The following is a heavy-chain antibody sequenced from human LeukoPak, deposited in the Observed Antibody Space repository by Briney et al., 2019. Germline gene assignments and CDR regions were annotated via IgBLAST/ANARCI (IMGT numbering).Heavy chain of an antibody. CDR3: AKDRYSYGPR. Sequence: PGGSLRLSCAVSGFTFSSYAMSWVRQAPGKGLEWVSAISGSGGNTYYADSVKGRFTISRDNSKNTLYLQMNSLRAEDTAIYYCAKDRYSYGPRWGQGTLVTVSS. CDR1: GFTFSSYA. J-gene: IGHJ4*02. CDR2: ISGSGGNT. D-gene: IGHD5-18*01. V-gene: IGHV3-23*01.